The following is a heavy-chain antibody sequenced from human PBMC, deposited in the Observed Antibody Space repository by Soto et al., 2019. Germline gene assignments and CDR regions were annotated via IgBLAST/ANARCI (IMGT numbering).Heavy chain of an antibody. D-gene: IGHD3-22*01. V-gene: IGHV3-33*08. CDR1: GFTFSSYG. CDR2: IWYDGTNK. CDR3: ARDGGYDTSGYLSY. Sequence: PGGSLRLSCAASGFTFSSYGMHGVRQTPGKGREWVAVIWYDGTNKYYADSVKGRFTISRDNSKNTLYLQMNSPRVEDTAVYYCARDGGYDTSGYLSYWGQGTLVTVSS. J-gene: IGHJ4*02.